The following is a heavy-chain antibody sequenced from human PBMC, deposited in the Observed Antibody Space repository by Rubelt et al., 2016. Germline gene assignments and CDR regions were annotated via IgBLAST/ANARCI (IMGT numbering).Heavy chain of an antibody. CDR2: IYHTWST. V-gene: IGHV4-59*08. CDR3: ARHSNEYRFGKDV. Sequence: QVQLQESGPGLVKPSETLSLTCTVSGASISTHYWAWIRQPPGKGLAYIGYIYHTWSTNYNPSLKSRIIISVDTSKSQFALERSSGTAADTAVYYCARHSNEYRFGKDVWGQGTTVTVSS. CDR1: GASISTHY. D-gene: IGHD2-2*02. J-gene: IGHJ6*02.